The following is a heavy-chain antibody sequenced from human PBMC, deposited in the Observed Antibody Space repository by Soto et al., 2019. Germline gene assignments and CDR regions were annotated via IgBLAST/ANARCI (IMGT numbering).Heavy chain of an antibody. CDR3: ARAVSTLLSYFDC. J-gene: IGHJ4*02. CDR2: INPNSGGT. Sequence: ASVKVCCKAYGYTFTDYYMQWVRQAPGQALEWMGWINPNSGGTNYAQKFQGRVTMTRDTSISTAYMEVSRLRSDDSAVYYCARAVSTLLSYFDCWHQGTLVTAPQ. D-gene: IGHD4-17*01. V-gene: IGHV1-2*02. CDR1: GYTFTDYY.